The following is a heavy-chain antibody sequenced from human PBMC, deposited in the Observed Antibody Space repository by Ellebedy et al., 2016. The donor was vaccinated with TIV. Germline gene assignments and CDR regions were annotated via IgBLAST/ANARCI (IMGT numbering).Heavy chain of an antibody. D-gene: IGHD4-23*01. CDR2: ISGSGGST. CDR3: ARDPLSVVTYFDY. J-gene: IGHJ4*02. CDR1: GFTFSDYA. V-gene: IGHV3-23*01. Sequence: PGGSLRLSCAASGFTFSDYAMSWVRQAPGKGLEWVSAISGSGGSTYYADSVKGRFTISRDNSKNTLYLQMNSLRAEDTAVYYCARDPLSVVTYFDYWGQGTLVTVSS.